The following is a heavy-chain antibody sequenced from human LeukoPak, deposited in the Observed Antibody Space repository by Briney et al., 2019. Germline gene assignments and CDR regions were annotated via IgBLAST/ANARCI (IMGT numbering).Heavy chain of an antibody. CDR3: ARRVDTARSIPDRYFDY. CDR1: GDSISSSSYY. J-gene: IGHJ4*02. Sequence: PSETLSLTCTVSGDSISSSSYYWGWIRQPPGKGLEWIGSIYYSGSTYYNPSLKSRVTISVDTSKNQFSLKLSSVTAADTAVYYCARRVDTARSIPDRYFDYWGQGTLVTVSS. V-gene: IGHV4-39*01. CDR2: IYYSGST. D-gene: IGHD5-18*01.